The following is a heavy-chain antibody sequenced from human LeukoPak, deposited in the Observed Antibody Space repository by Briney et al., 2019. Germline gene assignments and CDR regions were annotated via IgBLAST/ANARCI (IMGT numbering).Heavy chain of an antibody. D-gene: IGHD3-10*01. CDR2: IYWDDDN. CDR1: GFSLSTSGLG. CDR3: AHRRSLARGVIYFDL. V-gene: IGHV2-5*02. J-gene: IGHJ2*01. Sequence: SGPTLVKPTQTLTLTCTFSGFSLSTSGLGVGWIRQPPGKALEWLALIYWDDDNRYSPSLESRLTITKDTSKNQVVLTMTNMDPVDTATYYCAHRRSLARGVIYFDLWGRGTLVTVSS.